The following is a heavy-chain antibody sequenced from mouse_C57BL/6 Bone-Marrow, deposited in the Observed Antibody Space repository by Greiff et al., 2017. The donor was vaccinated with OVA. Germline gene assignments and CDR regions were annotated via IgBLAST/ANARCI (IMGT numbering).Heavy chain of an antibody. CDR3: AKNHDGYYGDLDV. J-gene: IGHJ1*03. CDR1: GFSLTSYG. D-gene: IGHD2-3*01. Sequence: LQESGPGLVQPSQSLSITCTVSGFSLTSYGVHWVRQSPGKGLEWLGVIWRGGSTDYNAAIMSRLSITKDNSKSQVFFKMNSLQADDTAIYDCAKNHDGYYGDLDVWGKGTTVTVSS. V-gene: IGHV2-5*01. CDR2: IWRGGST.